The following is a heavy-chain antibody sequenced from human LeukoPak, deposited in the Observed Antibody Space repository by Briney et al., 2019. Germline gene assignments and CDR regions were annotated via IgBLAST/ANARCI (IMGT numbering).Heavy chain of an antibody. D-gene: IGHD3-10*01. V-gene: IGHV4-59*01. CDR2: KSGAGRD. CDR3: ARELLWFGGPDAFDI. Sequence: SETLSLTCTVSGVSIRTYYWSWLRQPPGKGLEWIWYKSGAGRDLYNPSLKSRVTISVDASENQFSLKLSSVTAADTAVYYCARELLWFGGPDAFDIWGQGTMVTVSS. J-gene: IGHJ3*02. CDR1: GVSIRTYY.